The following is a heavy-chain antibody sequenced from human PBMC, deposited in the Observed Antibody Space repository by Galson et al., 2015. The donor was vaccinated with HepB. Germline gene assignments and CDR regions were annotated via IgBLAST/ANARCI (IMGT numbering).Heavy chain of an antibody. CDR1: GFTFNNAW. D-gene: IGHD5-24*01. V-gene: IGHV3-15*07. J-gene: IGHJ1*01. CDR2: IKSKSDGGTT. Sequence: SLRLSCAASGFTFNNAWMNWVRQAPGKGLEWVGRIKSKSDGGTTAYAAPVKGRFTISRDDSKNTLYLQMNSLKTEDIAVYYCTTDPRWLPYQHWGQGTLVTVSS. CDR3: TTDPRWLPYQH.